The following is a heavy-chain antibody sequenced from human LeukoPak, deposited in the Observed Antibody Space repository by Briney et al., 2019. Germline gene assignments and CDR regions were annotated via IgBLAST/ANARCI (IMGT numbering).Heavy chain of an antibody. Sequence: QAGGSLRLSCAASGFTFSSFSMNWVRKAPGKGLEWVSYISSSSSIIYYADSVKGRFTISRDNAKNSLYLQMNSLRAEDTAVYYCARDYDFWSGYYTGIFDYWGQGTLVTVSS. J-gene: IGHJ4*02. D-gene: IGHD3-3*01. CDR2: ISSSSSII. CDR3: ARDYDFWSGYYTGIFDY. V-gene: IGHV3-48*01. CDR1: GFTFSSFS.